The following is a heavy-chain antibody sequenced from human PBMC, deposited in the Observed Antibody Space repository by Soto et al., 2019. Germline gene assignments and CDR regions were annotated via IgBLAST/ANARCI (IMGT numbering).Heavy chain of an antibody. CDR1: GFTFSGSA. Sequence: GGSLRLSCAASGFTFSGSAMHWVRQASGKGLEWVGRIRSKANSYATAYAASVKGRFTISRDDSKNTAYLQMNSLKTEDTAVYYCTRWEEYSSSSLPFDYWGQGTLVTVSS. CDR3: TRWEEYSSSSLPFDY. V-gene: IGHV3-73*01. D-gene: IGHD6-6*01. CDR2: IRSKANSYAT. J-gene: IGHJ4*02.